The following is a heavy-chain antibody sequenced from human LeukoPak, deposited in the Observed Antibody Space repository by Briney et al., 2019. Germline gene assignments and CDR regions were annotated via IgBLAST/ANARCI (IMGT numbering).Heavy chain of an antibody. CDR3: ARGRGSSSYGY. CDR2: ISSSSYI. V-gene: IGHV3-21*01. J-gene: IGHJ4*02. Sequence: GGSLRLSCAASGFTFSSYSMNWVRQAPGKGLEWVSSISSSSYIYYADSVKGRFSISRDNAKNSLYLQMNSLRAEDTAVYYCARGRGSSSYGYWGQGTLVTVSS. CDR1: GFTFSSYS. D-gene: IGHD6-6*01.